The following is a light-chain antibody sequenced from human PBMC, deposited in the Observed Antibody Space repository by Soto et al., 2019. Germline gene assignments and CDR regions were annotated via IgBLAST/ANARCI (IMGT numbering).Light chain of an antibody. CDR2: GAS. CDR1: QGISNY. Sequence: DIQMTQSPSAMSASVGDRVTITCRASQGISNYLAWFQQKPGKVPKRLIYGASSLQSGVPSRFSGSVSGTEFTLTITSLQTEDSATYYCLEHNSYPLTFGGGTKVEIK. V-gene: IGKV1-17*03. J-gene: IGKJ4*02. CDR3: LEHNSYPLT.